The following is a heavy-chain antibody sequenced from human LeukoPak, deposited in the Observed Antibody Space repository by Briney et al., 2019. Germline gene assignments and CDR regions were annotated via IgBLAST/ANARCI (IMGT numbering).Heavy chain of an antibody. CDR3: AKDEAWGRYKD. Sequence: GGSLRLSCAASDFSFTTYTMSWVRQAPGKGLEWVSSISGGDPTTYYADSVKGRFTISRDNSKHTVSLQMNSLRGEDTAVYYCAKDEAWGRYKDWGQGTLVTVSS. V-gene: IGHV3-23*01. D-gene: IGHD3-16*01. CDR1: DFSFTTYT. J-gene: IGHJ1*01. CDR2: ISGGDPTT.